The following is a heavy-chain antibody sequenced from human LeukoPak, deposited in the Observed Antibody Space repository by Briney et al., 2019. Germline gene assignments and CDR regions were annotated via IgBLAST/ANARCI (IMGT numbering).Heavy chain of an antibody. CDR1: GGSFSGYY. CDR2: INHSGST. D-gene: IGHD6-13*01. V-gene: IGHV4-34*01. Sequence: PSETLSLTCAVYGGSFSGYYWSWIRQPPGKGLEWIGEINHSGSTNYNPSLKSRVTISVDTSKNQFSLKLSSVTAADTAVYYCARQVWQQLVKFEYWGQGTLVTVAS. CDR3: ARQVWQQLVKFEY. J-gene: IGHJ4*02.